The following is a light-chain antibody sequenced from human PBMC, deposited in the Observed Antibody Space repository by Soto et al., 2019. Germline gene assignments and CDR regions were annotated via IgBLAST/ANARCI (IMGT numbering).Light chain of an antibody. V-gene: IGLV2-14*03. CDR1: SSDVGGYNY. CDR2: DVS. J-gene: IGLJ1*01. CDR3: SSYTSSSTSYV. Sequence: QSALTQPASVSGSPGQSITISCTGTSSDVGGYNYVSWYQHHPGKAPKLMIYDVSNRPSGVSNRFSGSKSGNTASLTISGLQAEDEADYYCSSYTSSSTSYVFGTGTKLTV.